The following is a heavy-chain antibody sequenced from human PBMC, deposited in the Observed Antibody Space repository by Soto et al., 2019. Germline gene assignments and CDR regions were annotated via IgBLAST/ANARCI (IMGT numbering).Heavy chain of an antibody. CDR1: GGSVSSSSYY. CDR2: IYYTGST. CDR3: AGRRAGDYYFDY. D-gene: IGHD1-26*01. V-gene: IGHV4-39*01. Sequence: QLQLQESGPGLVKPSETLSLTCSVSGGSVSSSSYYWGWVRQPPGKGLEWIGTIYYTGSTSYSPSPKSRVTISVDTSKTQFSLNLNSVTAADTAVYYCAGRRAGDYYFDYWGQGTLVTVSS. J-gene: IGHJ4*02.